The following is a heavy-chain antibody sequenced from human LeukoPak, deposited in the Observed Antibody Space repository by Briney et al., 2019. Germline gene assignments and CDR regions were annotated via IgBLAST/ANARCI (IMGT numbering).Heavy chain of an antibody. V-gene: IGHV3-64*04. D-gene: IGHD1-26*01. CDR2: ISGDERYT. J-gene: IGHJ4*02. CDR3: AKDLKEWELTIDY. Sequence: PGGSLRLSCSVFGFTFSSYTMHWVRQTPGKGLEFISTISGDERYTNYADSVKGRFTISRDNSKNTLYLQMNSLRAEDTAVYYCAKDLKEWELTIDYWGQGTLVTVSS. CDR1: GFTFSSYT.